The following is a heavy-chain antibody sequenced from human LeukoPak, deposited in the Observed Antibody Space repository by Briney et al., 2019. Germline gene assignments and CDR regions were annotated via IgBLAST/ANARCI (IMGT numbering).Heavy chain of an antibody. CDR1: GFTFSSYE. CDR3: AGGRDIAVAGPGGYFDY. Sequence: GGSLRLSCAASGFTFSSYEMNWVRQAPGKGLEWVSYISSSDSTIYYADSVMGRFTISRDNARNSLSLQMNSLTAEDTAVYYCAGGRDIAVAGPGGYFDYWGQGTLVTVSS. D-gene: IGHD6-19*01. V-gene: IGHV3-48*03. CDR2: ISSSDSTI. J-gene: IGHJ4*02.